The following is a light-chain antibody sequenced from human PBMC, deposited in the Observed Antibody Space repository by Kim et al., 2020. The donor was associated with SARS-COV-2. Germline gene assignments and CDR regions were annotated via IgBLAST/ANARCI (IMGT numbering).Light chain of an antibody. Sequence: DIPMTQSPSSLSASVGDRVTITCRASQDIYSYLAWYQQKPGKVPKLLIYGASTLQSGVPSRFSGSGSGTDFTLTITSLQPEDVATYYCQKYDSTPWTFGPGTKVEVK. V-gene: IGKV1-27*01. CDR2: GAS. CDR3: QKYDSTPWT. CDR1: QDIYSY. J-gene: IGKJ1*01.